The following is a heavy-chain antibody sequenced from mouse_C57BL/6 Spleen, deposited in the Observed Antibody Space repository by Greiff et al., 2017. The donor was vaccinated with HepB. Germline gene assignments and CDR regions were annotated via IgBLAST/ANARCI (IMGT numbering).Heavy chain of an antibody. CDR3: ARYYGSRRAWFAY. V-gene: IGHV1-55*01. J-gene: IGHJ3*01. CDR1: GYTFTSYW. D-gene: IGHD1-1*01. Sequence: VKLQQPGAELVKPGASVKMSCKASGYTFTSYWITWVKQRPGQGLEWIGDIYPGSGSTNYNEKFKSKATLTVDTSSSTAYMQLSSLTSEDSAVYYCARYYGSRRAWFAYWGQGTLVTVSA. CDR2: IYPGSGST.